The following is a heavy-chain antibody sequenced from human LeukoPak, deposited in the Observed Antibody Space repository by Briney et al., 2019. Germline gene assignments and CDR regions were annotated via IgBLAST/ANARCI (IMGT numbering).Heavy chain of an antibody. CDR2: ISYDGSNK. V-gene: IGHV3-30*18. Sequence: PGGSLRLSCAASRLTFSTYGMSWVRQAPGKGLEWVAVISYDGSNKYYADSVKGRFTISRDNSKNTLYLQMNSLRAQDTAVYYCAKFESYDYDSSAYSLDYWGQGTLVTVSS. CDR3: AKFESYDYDSSAYSLDY. D-gene: IGHD3-22*01. J-gene: IGHJ4*02. CDR1: RLTFSTYG.